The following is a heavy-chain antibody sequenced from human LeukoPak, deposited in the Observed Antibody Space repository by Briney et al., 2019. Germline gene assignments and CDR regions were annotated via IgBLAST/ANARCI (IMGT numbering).Heavy chain of an antibody. J-gene: IGHJ6*02. CDR1: GFTVSRNH. Sequence: GGSLRLSCAASGFTVSRNHFGWVRQAPGKGPEWVSIIESGGTTYYADSVKGRFTISRDNSKNTLYLQMNSLRAEDTAVYYCARDTVTTFRFRDYYYYGMDVWGQGTTVTVSS. V-gene: IGHV3-66*01. D-gene: IGHD4-17*01. CDR2: IESGGTT. CDR3: ARDTVTTFRFRDYYYYGMDV.